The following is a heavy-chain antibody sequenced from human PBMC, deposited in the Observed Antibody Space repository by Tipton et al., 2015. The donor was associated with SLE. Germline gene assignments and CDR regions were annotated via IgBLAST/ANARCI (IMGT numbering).Heavy chain of an antibody. J-gene: IGHJ4*02. CDR3: ARDGGDYGY. CDR2: IYHSGST. CDR1: GGSISSSSYY. V-gene: IGHV4-39*07. D-gene: IGHD4-17*01. Sequence: LRLSCTVSGGSISSSSYYWGWIRQPPGKGLEGIGSIYHSGSTYYNPSLKSRVTLSVDTSKNQFSLKLSSVPAADTAVYYCARDGGDYGYWGQGTLVTVSS.